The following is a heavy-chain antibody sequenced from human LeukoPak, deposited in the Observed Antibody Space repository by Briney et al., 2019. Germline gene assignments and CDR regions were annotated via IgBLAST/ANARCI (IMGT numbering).Heavy chain of an antibody. D-gene: IGHD6-13*01. V-gene: IGHV3-30*02. CDR1: GFTFSSYG. Sequence: GGSLRLSCAASGFTFSSYGMHWVRQAPGRGLEWVAFIRNDGSNKYYADSVKGRFTISRDNSKNTLYLQMNSLRAEDTAVYYCAKDLTGSSWTFDYWGQATPVTVSS. CDR3: AKDLTGSSWTFDY. J-gene: IGHJ4*02. CDR2: IRNDGSNK.